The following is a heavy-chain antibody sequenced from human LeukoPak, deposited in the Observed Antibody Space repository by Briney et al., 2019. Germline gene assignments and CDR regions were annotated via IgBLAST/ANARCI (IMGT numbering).Heavy chain of an antibody. CDR3: AKGRGYSYGYQGYFDY. D-gene: IGHD5-18*01. V-gene: IGHV3-21*04. J-gene: IGHJ4*02. CDR2: ISSSSSYI. CDR1: GFTFSSYS. Sequence: GSLRLSCAASGFTFSSYSMNWVRQAPGERLEWVSSISSSSSYIYYADSVKGRFTISRDDAKNSLFLQMNSLRAEDTAVYYCAKGRGYSYGYQGYFDYWGQGTLVTVSS.